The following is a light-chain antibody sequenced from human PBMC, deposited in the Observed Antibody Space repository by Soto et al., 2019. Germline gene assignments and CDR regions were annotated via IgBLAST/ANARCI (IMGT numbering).Light chain of an antibody. J-gene: IGKJ4*01. V-gene: IGKV3-11*01. CDR2: DAS. CDR3: QRYNNWPLT. Sequence: EIVLTQSPATLSLSPGERATLSCRASQSVSSYLAWYQQKPGQAPRLLIYDASNSATGIPARFSGSGSGTDFTLTINRLQSEDFAVYYCQRYNNWPLTFGGGTKVESK. CDR1: QSVSSY.